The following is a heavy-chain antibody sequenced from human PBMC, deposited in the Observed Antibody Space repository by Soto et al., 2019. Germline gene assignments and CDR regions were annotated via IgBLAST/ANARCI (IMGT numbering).Heavy chain of an antibody. CDR1: GGAISSGDYY. J-gene: IGHJ4*02. CDR2: IYYSGTT. CDR3: ARVNPSYGSYYFDY. V-gene: IGHV4-30-4*01. Sequence: QVQLQESGPGLVKPSQTLSLTCTVSGGAISSGDYYWSWIRQPPGKGLEWIGYIYYSGTTYYNPSLKSRVTISVDTSKNHFSLKLSSVTAADTAVYDCARVNPSYGSYYFDYWGQGTLVTVSS. D-gene: IGHD5-18*01.